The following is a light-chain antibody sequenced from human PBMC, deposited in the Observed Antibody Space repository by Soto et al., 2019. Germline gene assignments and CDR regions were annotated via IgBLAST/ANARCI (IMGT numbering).Light chain of an antibody. V-gene: IGKV1-33*01. J-gene: IGKJ2*01. CDR1: PGIANY. CDR3: QQYNDLPRT. CDR2: DAS. Sequence: DLQLTQSPSSLSASVGDRVTITCQASPGIANYLSWYQQKSGKAPKLLIYDASKLETGVPSRFSGSGSGTDFTFTINNLQPEDFATYYCQQYNDLPRTFGQGTRLDLK.